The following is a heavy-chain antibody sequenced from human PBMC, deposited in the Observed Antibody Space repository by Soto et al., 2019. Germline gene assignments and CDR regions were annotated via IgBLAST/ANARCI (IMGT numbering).Heavy chain of an antibody. V-gene: IGHV3-23*01. CDR1: GGSLSSGGYS. J-gene: IGHJ4*02. D-gene: IGHD6-19*01. CDR3: AKARVAGHPGNFDY. CDR2: ISGSGGST. Sequence: PSETLSLTWAVSGGSLSSGGYSWSWVRQAPGKGLEWVSAISGSGGSTYYADSVKGRFTISRDNSKNTLYLQMNSLRAEDTAVYYCAKARVAGHPGNFDYWGQGTLVTVS.